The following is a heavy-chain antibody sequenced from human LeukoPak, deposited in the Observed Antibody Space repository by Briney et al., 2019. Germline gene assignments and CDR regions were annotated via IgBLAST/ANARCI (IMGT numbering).Heavy chain of an antibody. J-gene: IGHJ5*02. CDR2: INHSGST. D-gene: IGHD6-13*01. Sequence: SETLSLTCAVYGGSFSGYYWSWIRQPPGKGLEWIGAINHSGSTNYNPSLKSRVTISVDTSKNQFSLKLGSVTAADTAVYYCARAGIYSSSNWFDPWGQGTLVTVSS. CDR1: GGSFSGYY. V-gene: IGHV4-34*01. CDR3: ARAGIYSSSNWFDP.